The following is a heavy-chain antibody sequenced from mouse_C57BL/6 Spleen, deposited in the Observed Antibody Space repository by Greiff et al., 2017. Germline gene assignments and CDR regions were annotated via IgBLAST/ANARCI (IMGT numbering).Heavy chain of an antibody. D-gene: IGHD2-2*01. CDR1: GYAFSSYW. Sequence: QVQLQQSGAELVKPGASVKISCKASGYAFSSYWMNWVKQRPGKGLEWIGQIYPGDGDTNYNGKFKGKATLTADKSSSTAYMQLSSLTSEDSAVYFCAGVTAGASFDYWGQGTTRTVSS. CDR2: IYPGDGDT. J-gene: IGHJ2*01. V-gene: IGHV1-80*01. CDR3: AGVTAGASFDY.